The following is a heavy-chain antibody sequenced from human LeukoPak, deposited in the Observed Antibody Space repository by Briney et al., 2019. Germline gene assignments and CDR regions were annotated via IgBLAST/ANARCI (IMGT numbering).Heavy chain of an antibody. Sequence: SETLSLTCAVYGGPFSGYYWNWIRQPPGKGLEWIGEINHNGYTNYNPSLESRVTISVDTSKNQFSLKVYSLTAADTAVYFCARAGTGDRSAVFDYWGEEILVTVSS. CDR3: ARAGTGDRSAVFDY. D-gene: IGHD7-27*01. CDR1: GGPFSGYY. V-gene: IGHV4-34*01. CDR2: INHNGYT. J-gene: IGHJ4*02.